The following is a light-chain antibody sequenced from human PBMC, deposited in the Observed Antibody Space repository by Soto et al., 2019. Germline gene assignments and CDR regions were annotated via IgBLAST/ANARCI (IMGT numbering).Light chain of an antibody. V-gene: IGKV3-15*01. CDR3: QQYNNWPPWT. CDR1: QSVSTN. J-gene: IGKJ1*01. Sequence: RVMTQSPATLSLSPGERATLSCRASQSVSTNVAWYQQKPGQAPRLLIYGASTRATDIPARFSGSGSGTDFTLTISSLQSVDFAVYYCQQYNNWPPWTFGQGTRWIS. CDR2: GAS.